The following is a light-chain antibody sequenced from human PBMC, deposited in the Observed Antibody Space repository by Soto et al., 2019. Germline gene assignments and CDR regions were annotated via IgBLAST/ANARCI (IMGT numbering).Light chain of an antibody. CDR2: SNN. CDR3: STWDDSLNEVV. Sequence: LTQPPSASGAPGQRVTISCFGGSSNVGRDIINWYQQVPGTAPKLLIYSNNQRPSGVPDRFSASKSGTSASLAISGLQSGDEADYYCSTWDDSLNEVVFGGGTQLTVL. CDR1: SSNVGRDI. J-gene: IGLJ2*01. V-gene: IGLV1-44*01.